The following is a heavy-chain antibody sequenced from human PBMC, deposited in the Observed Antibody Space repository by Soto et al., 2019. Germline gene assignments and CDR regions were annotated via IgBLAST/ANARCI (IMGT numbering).Heavy chain of an antibody. J-gene: IGHJ6*02. CDR1: GGSFSGYY. CDR3: MSRGRGVTIGSVYGMDV. V-gene: IGHV4-34*01. CDR2: INHSGST. D-gene: IGHD3-10*01. Sequence: SETLSLTCAVYGGSFSGYYWSWIRQPPGKGLEWIGEINHSGSTNYNPSLKSRVTISVDTSRNQFSLKLSSATAADTAVYYCMSRGRGVTIGSVYGMDVWGQGTTVTV.